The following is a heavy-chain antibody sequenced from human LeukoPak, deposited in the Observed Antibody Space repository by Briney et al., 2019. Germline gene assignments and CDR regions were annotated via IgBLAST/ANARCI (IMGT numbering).Heavy chain of an antibody. Sequence: GGSLRLSCAASGFTFSSYWMSWVRQAPGKGLEWVANIKQDGSEKYYVDSVKGRFTISRDNAKNLLYLQMNSLRAEDTAVYYCARDRVAARQWGYYYYMDVWGKGTTVTVSS. V-gene: IGHV3-7*01. D-gene: IGHD6-6*01. CDR1: GFTFSSYW. CDR3: ARDRVAARQWGYYYYMDV. CDR2: IKQDGSEK. J-gene: IGHJ6*03.